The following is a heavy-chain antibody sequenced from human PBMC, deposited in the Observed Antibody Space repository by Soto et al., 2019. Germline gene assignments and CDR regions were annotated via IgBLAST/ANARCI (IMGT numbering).Heavy chain of an antibody. J-gene: IGHJ4*02. CDR3: ARHSTGARWIQFDS. V-gene: IGHV4-59*08. CDR1: GGSISSYY. D-gene: IGHD5-18*01. Sequence: QVQLQESGPGLVKPSETLSLTCTVTGGSISSYYWRWIRQPPGKGLEWIGYIYYSGNTNYNPSLKSRVTISVDTSKNQFSLKLSSVTAADTAVYYCARHSTGARWIQFDSRGQGTLVTGSS. CDR2: IYYSGNT.